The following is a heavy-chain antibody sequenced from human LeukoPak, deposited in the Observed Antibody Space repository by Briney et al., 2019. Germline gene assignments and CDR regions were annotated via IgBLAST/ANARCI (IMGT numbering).Heavy chain of an antibody. CDR3: AREASGTNHF. V-gene: IGHV3-23*01. Sequence: PGGSLRLSCAASGFTFTYDAMAWVRQAPGQGLGWVSTISSSGGSTYYADSVKGRFAISRDNSKNTLLLQLHSLRAEDTAIYYCAREASGTNHFGGQGTRVSVSS. J-gene: IGHJ4*02. CDR1: GFTFTYDA. CDR2: ISSSGGST. D-gene: IGHD1/OR15-1a*01.